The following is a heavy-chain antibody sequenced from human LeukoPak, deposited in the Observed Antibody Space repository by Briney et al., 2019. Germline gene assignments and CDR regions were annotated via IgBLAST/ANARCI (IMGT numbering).Heavy chain of an antibody. CDR3: ARDWTPGRSGYFWAFDY. D-gene: IGHD3-3*01. CDR2: IIPIHGIA. CDR1: GGTFSSYT. J-gene: IGHJ4*02. Sequence: SVKVSCKASGGTFSSYTISWVRQAPGQGLEWIGRIIPIHGIANYAQKFQGRVTITADKSMSTAYMELSSLRSEDTAVYYCARDWTPGRSGYFWAFDYWGQGTLVTVSS. V-gene: IGHV1-69*04.